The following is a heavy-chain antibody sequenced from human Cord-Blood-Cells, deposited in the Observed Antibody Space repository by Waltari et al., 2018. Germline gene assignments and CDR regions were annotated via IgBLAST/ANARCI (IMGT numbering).Heavy chain of an antibody. CDR3: ARKGGFGELYWYFDL. Sequence: QLQLQESGPGLVKPSETLSLTCTVPGGSISSSSYYWGWIRQPPGKGLEWIGSFYYSGSTYYNPSLKSRVTISVDTSKNQFSLKLSSVTAADTAVYYCARKGGFGELYWYFDLWGRGTLVTVSS. D-gene: IGHD3-10*01. CDR1: GGSISSSSYY. V-gene: IGHV4-39*01. J-gene: IGHJ2*01. CDR2: FYYSGST.